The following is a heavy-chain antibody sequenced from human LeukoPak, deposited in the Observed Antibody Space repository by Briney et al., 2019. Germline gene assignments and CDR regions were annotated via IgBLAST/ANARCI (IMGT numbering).Heavy chain of an antibody. V-gene: IGHV3-13*01. CDR2: IGTAGDT. Sequence: PGGSLRLSCAASGFTFSSYDMHWVRQATGKGLEWVSAIGTAGDTYYPGSVKGRFTISRENAKNSLYLQMNSLRAEDTAVYYCARVHSSSWYYFDYWGQGTLVTVSS. CDR1: GFTFSSYD. CDR3: ARVHSSSWYYFDY. D-gene: IGHD6-13*01. J-gene: IGHJ4*02.